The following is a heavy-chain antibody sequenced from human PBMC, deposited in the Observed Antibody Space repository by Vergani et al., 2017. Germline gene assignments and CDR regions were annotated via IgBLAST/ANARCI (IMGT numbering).Heavy chain of an antibody. CDR1: GYTFTSYG. D-gene: IGHD6-19*01. V-gene: IGHV1-18*01. Sequence: QVQLVQSGAEVKKPGASVKVSCKASGYTFTSYGISWVRQAPGQGLEWMGWISAYNGNTNYAQKFKGRVTMTRDTSISTAYMELSRLRSDDTAVYYCASTAVAGKGWELHPDYWGQGTLVTVSS. J-gene: IGHJ4*02. CDR2: ISAYNGNT. CDR3: ASTAVAGKGWELHPDY.